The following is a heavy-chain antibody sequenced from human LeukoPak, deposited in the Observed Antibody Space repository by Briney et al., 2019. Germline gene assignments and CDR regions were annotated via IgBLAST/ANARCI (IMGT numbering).Heavy chain of an antibody. D-gene: IGHD4-17*01. Sequence: GGSLGLSCAASGFTLSSYEMNWVRQAPGKGLEWVSYISSSGGPIFYADSVKGRFTISRDNAKNSLFLQMSSLRAEDTAVYYCAREVPTGTSFDYWAQGTLVTVSS. CDR1: GFTLSSYE. CDR3: AREVPTGTSFDY. J-gene: IGHJ4*02. CDR2: ISSSGGPI. V-gene: IGHV3-48*03.